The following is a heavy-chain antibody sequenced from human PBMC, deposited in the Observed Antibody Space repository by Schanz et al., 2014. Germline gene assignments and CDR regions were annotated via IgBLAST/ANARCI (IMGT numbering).Heavy chain of an antibody. D-gene: IGHD3-22*01. V-gene: IGHV1-46*03. CDR3: AGAFDSSGYYFDY. CDR1: GYTLSAYS. J-gene: IGHJ4*02. CDR2: VNPSVRGT. Sequence: QVQLVQSGTQVKKPGASVKVSCKASGYTLSAYSLHWVRQAPGQGLEWMGIVNPSVRGTHFAREFQGRVTVTSDTSTSTVYMELSGLRSEDTAVYYCAGAFDSSGYYFDYWGQGTLXTVS.